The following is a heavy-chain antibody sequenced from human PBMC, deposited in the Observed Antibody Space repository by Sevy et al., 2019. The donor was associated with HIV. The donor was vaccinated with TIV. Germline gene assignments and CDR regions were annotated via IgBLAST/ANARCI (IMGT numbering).Heavy chain of an antibody. CDR2: ISYEGTET. CDR3: ARDGGYSVKWYPLY. J-gene: IGHJ4*01. CDR1: GFAFSTHA. D-gene: IGHD1-26*01. V-gene: IGHV3-30-3*01. Sequence: HGGSLRLSCAASGFAFSTHAMHWVRPAPGKGLEWVAVISYEGTETFYAASVEGRFTISRDNSKNMLSLQINSLRPEDTAVYYCARDGGYSVKWYPLYWGHGTLVTVSS.